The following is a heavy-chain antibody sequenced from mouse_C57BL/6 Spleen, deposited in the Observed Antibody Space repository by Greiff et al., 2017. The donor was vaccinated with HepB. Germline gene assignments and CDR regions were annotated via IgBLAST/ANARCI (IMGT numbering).Heavy chain of an antibody. J-gene: IGHJ2*01. CDR2: IYPGDGDT. Sequence: VQLQQSGPELVKPGASVKISCKASGYAFSSSWMNWVKQRPGKGLEWIGRIYPGDGDTNYNGKFKGKATLTADKSSSTAYMQLSSLTSEDSAVYFCARGDGSGFYYFDYWGKGTTLTVSS. V-gene: IGHV1-82*01. CDR1: GYAFSSSW. D-gene: IGHD1-1*01. CDR3: ARGDGSGFYYFDY.